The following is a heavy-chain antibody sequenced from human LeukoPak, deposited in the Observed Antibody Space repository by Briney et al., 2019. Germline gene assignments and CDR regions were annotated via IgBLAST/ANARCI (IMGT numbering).Heavy chain of an antibody. CDR3: ARERYDYVWGYFDY. J-gene: IGHJ4*02. CDR2: ISGSGSTI. D-gene: IGHD3-16*01. V-gene: IGHV3-48*03. Sequence: GGSLRLSCAASGFTFSSYEMNWVRQAPGKGLEWVSYISGSGSTIYYADSVKGRFTISRGNAKNSLYLQMNSLRAEDTAVYYCARERYDYVWGYFDYWGQGTLVTVSS. CDR1: GFTFSSYE.